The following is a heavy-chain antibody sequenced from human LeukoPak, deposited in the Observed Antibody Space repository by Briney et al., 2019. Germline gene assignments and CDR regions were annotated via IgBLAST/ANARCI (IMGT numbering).Heavy chain of an antibody. CDR1: GDSISSGSYY. V-gene: IGHV4-39*07. Sequence: KPSETLSLTCTVSGDSISSGSYYWNWIRQHPGKGLEWIGEINHSGSTNYNPSLKSRVTISVDTSKNQFSLKLSSVTAADTAVYYCARDPFRVCCSWGQGTLVTVSS. CDR2: INHSGST. CDR3: ARDPFRVCCS. D-gene: IGHD2-15*01. J-gene: IGHJ4*02.